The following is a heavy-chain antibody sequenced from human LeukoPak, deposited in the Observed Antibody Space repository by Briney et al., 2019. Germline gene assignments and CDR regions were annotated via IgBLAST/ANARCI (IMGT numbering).Heavy chain of an antibody. J-gene: IGHJ5*02. Sequence: ASVTVSCKASGYTFAIYGLSWVRQAPGQGLEWMAWISPYDGDTNYAQNFEGRGTITTETSTSTAYMELRSLRSDDPAIYYCARNYCTRGGDCYKEDLFDPWGQGTLVTVSS. CDR1: GYTFAIYG. CDR2: ISPYDGDT. V-gene: IGHV1-18*01. D-gene: IGHD2-21*02. CDR3: ARNYCTRGGDCYKEDLFDP.